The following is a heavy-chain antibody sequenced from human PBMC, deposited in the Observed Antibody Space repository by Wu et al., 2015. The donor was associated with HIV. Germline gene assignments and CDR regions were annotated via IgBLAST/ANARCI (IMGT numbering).Heavy chain of an antibody. J-gene: IGHJ6*02. Sequence: QVQLVQSGAEVKKPGSSVKVSCKSFGDTFSTDDIHWVRQAPGQGPEWMGRIIPMFGTTNYAQRFLGRVTISADESTSTAYMELSSLRSEDTAVYYCARVVGSSGRDYSYQGMDVWGQGTTVTVSS. V-gene: IGHV1-69*13. CDR2: IIPMFGTT. CDR3: ARVVGSSGRDYSYQGMDV. CDR1: GDTFSTDD. D-gene: IGHD6-19*01.